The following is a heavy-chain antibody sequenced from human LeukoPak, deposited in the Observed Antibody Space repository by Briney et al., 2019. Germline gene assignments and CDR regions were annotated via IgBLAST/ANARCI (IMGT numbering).Heavy chain of an antibody. CDR1: GFTFSNYW. J-gene: IGHJ4*02. Sequence: GGSLRLSCAASGFTFSNYWMSWVRQAPGKGLEGVAHIRQDGSEKYYVDSMRGRFTISRDNAKNSLYLQMSSLRAEDTAVYYCARSTAGLDYWGQGTLVTVSS. CDR3: ARSTAGLDY. V-gene: IGHV3-7*01. CDR2: IRQDGSEK. D-gene: IGHD1-1*01.